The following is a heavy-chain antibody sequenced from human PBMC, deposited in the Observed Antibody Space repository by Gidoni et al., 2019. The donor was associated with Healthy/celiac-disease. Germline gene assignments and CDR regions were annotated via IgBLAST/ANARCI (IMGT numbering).Heavy chain of an antibody. J-gene: IGHJ5*02. Sequence: QVQLQESGPGLVKPSETLSLTCTVSGGSISSYYWSWIRQPPGKGLEWIGYIYYSGSTNYNPSLKSRVTISVDTSKNQFSLKLSSVTAADTAVYYCATFAVAPRGNWFDPWGQGTLVTVSS. D-gene: IGHD6-19*01. V-gene: IGHV4-59*08. CDR1: GGSISSYY. CDR2: IYYSGST. CDR3: ATFAVAPRGNWFDP.